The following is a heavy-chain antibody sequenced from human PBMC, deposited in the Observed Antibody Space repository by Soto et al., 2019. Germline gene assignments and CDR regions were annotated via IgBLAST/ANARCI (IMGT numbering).Heavy chain of an antibody. CDR1: GGAFSSYA. D-gene: IGHD5-12*01. V-gene: IGHV1-69*12. CDR3: ARAQGYSGYDGLSK. J-gene: IGHJ4*02. CDR2: ISHICDKA. Sequence: QVQLVQSGAEVKKPGSSVKVSCKASGGAFSSYAISWVRQAPGQRLEWMVGISHICDKANYAQKSQGRVTVTANEYTSTANMELLSLSSEYTAVDSCARAQGYSGYDGLSKRGQGTLVIVS.